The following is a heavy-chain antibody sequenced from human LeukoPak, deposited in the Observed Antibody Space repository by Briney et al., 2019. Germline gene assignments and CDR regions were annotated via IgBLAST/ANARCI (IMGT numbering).Heavy chain of an antibody. Sequence: PGRSLRLSCAASGFTFSSYGMHWVRQAPGKGLEWVAVISYDGRNKNYADSVKGRFTISRDNSKNTLYLQINGVRAEDTAVYYCAKDLTRYCSGGSCYSADYWGQGTLVTVSS. CDR1: GFTFSSYG. CDR2: ISYDGRNK. V-gene: IGHV3-30*18. D-gene: IGHD2-15*01. CDR3: AKDLTRYCSGGSCYSADY. J-gene: IGHJ4*02.